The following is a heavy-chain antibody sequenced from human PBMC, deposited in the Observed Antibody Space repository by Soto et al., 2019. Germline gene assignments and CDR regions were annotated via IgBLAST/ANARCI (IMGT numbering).Heavy chain of an antibody. CDR2: IGGSGLTT. CDR3: AKSADLFNDTTNYYIDT. Sequence: RLSCAASGFTFSRYAMSWVRQAPGKGLEWVSGIGGSGLTTYYADSVGGRFTISRDNSKNTQYLQMNSLRAEDTAIYYCAKSADLFNDTTNYYIDTWGQGDALTISS. D-gene: IGHD3-22*01. V-gene: IGHV3-23*01. CDR1: GFTFSRYA. J-gene: IGHJ4*02.